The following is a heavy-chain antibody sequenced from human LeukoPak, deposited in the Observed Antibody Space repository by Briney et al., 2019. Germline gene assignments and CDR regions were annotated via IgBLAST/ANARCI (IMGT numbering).Heavy chain of an antibody. V-gene: IGHV4-59*01. Sequence: SETLSPTCTVSGGSISSYYWSWIRQPPGKGLEWIGYIYYSGSTNYNPSLKSRVTISVHTSKNQFSLKLSSVTAADTAVYYCARVQIGYSYGLFDYWGQGTLVTVSS. CDR3: ARVQIGYSYGLFDY. J-gene: IGHJ4*02. CDR1: GGSISSYY. CDR2: IYYSGST. D-gene: IGHD5-18*01.